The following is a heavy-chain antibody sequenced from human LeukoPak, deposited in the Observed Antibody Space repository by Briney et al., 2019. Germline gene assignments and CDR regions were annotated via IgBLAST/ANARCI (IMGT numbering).Heavy chain of an antibody. J-gene: IGHJ6*04. Sequence: SVKVSCKASGGTFSSYAISWVRQAPGQGLEWMGGIIPTFGTANYAQKFQGRVTITADKSTSTAYMELSSLRSEDTAVYYCARGGDIVVVPAASYYYGMDVWGRGTTVTVSS. CDR3: ARGGDIVVVPAASYYYGMDV. V-gene: IGHV1-69*06. D-gene: IGHD2-2*01. CDR2: IIPTFGTA. CDR1: GGTFSSYA.